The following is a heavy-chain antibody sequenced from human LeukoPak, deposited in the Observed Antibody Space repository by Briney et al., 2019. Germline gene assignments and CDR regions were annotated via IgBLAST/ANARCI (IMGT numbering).Heavy chain of an antibody. J-gene: IGHJ5*02. V-gene: IGHV4-59*08. CDR1: GGSTSSYY. D-gene: IGHD2-2*01. CDR3: ARLVVVPAAPFDP. CDR2: IYYSGST. Sequence: PSETLSLTCTVSGGSTSSYYWSWIRQPPGKGLEWIGYIYYSGSTNYNPSLKSRVTISVDTSKNQFSLKLSSVTAADTAVYYCARLVVVPAAPFDPWGQGTLVTVSS.